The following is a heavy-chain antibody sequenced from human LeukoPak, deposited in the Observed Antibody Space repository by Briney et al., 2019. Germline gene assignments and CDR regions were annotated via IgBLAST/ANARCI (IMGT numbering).Heavy chain of an antibody. Sequence: PGGSLRLSCSASGFTFSSYAMHGVRQAPGKGLEYLSAISTNGGSTYYADSVNGRFTISRDNSKNTLYLQMSSLRAEDTAVYYCVRKGYGDYIYDYWGQGTLVTVSS. CDR2: ISTNGGST. V-gene: IGHV3-64D*06. J-gene: IGHJ4*02. CDR3: VRKGYGDYIYDY. D-gene: IGHD4-17*01. CDR1: GFTFSSYA.